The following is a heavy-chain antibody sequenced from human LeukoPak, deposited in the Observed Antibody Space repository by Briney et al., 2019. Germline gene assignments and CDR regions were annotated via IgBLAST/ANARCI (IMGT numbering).Heavy chain of an antibody. D-gene: IGHD3-22*01. V-gene: IGHV3-64D*09. CDR2: ISSNGGST. CDR1: GFTFSYYA. J-gene: IGHJ4*02. CDR3: VIGPTYDSLPYYFDY. Sequence: GGSLRLSCSASGFTFSYYAMHWVRQTAGKGLEFVSGISSNGGSTYYADSLKGRFTISRDNSNNTLYLQMSSLRAEDTAVYYCVIGPTYDSLPYYFDYWGQGTLVTVSS.